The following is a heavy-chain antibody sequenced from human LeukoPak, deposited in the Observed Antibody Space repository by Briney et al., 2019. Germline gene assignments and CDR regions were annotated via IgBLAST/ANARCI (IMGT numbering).Heavy chain of an antibody. J-gene: IGHJ4*02. CDR2: IPYDGSNK. CDR1: GFTFSSYA. D-gene: IGHD3-16*01. Sequence: GGSLRLSCAASGFTFSSYAMHWVRQAPGKGLEWVAVIPYDGSNKYYADSVKGRFTISRDNSKNTLYLQMNSLRAEDTAVYYCARDRITLPDYWGQGTLVTVSS. V-gene: IGHV3-30*04. CDR3: ARDRITLPDY.